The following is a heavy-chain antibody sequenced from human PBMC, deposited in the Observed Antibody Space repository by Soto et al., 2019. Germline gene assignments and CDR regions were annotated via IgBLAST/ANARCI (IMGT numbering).Heavy chain of an antibody. Sequence: QVQLVQSGAEVKKPGSSVKVSCKASGGTFSRYTFTWVRQAPGQGLEWMGRIIPILDIPNYAQNFQGRVNITADKSTSTAYMELSSLSSADTAVYYCASHFTGVLVLGASPPGGDNYGWDVWGQGTTVTVSS. CDR3: ASHFTGVLVLGASPPGGDNYGWDV. CDR1: GGTFSRYT. CDR2: IIPILDIP. J-gene: IGHJ6*02. V-gene: IGHV1-69*02. D-gene: IGHD2-15*01.